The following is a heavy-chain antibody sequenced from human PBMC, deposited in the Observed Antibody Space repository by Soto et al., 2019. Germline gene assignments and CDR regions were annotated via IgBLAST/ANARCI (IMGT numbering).Heavy chain of an antibody. V-gene: IGHV4-30-4*01. D-gene: IGHD5-18*01. J-gene: IGHJ4*02. Sequence: SETLSLTCTVSGGSISSGDYYWILIRQPPGKGLEWIGYIYYSGSTYYNPSLKSRVTISVDTSKNQFSLKLSSVTAAGTAVYYCARDTNTAMVSFDYWGQGTLVTVSS. CDR1: GGSISSGDYY. CDR2: IYYSGST. CDR3: ARDTNTAMVSFDY.